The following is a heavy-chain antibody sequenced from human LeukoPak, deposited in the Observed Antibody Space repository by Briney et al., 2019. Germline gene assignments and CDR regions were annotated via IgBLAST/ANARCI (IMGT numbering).Heavy chain of an antibody. Sequence: PGGSLRLSCAASGFTVSSNYMSWVRQAPGKGLVWVSRINSDGSSTSYADSVKGRFTISRDNAKNTLYLQMNSLRAEDTAVYYCASVPLSVGAFDYWGQGTLVTVSS. CDR3: ASVPLSVGAFDY. D-gene: IGHD1-26*01. CDR1: GFTVSSNY. V-gene: IGHV3-74*01. J-gene: IGHJ4*02. CDR2: INSDGSST.